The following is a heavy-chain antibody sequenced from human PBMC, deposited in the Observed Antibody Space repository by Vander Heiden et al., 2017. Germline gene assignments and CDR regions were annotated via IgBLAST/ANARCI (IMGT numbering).Heavy chain of an antibody. J-gene: IGHJ4*02. CDR3: VRQQLRYFDY. Sequence: QVHLVPSGAEVKMPGASVKVSCKASGYTFTGYYMHWVRQAPGQGLEWMGWINPNTGYTKYAQKFQGRVTMTRDTSITSAYMDLSGLRSDDTAVYYCVRQQLRYFDYWGQGTLVTVSS. CDR2: INPNTGYT. D-gene: IGHD6-13*01. V-gene: IGHV1-2*02. CDR1: GYTFTGYY.